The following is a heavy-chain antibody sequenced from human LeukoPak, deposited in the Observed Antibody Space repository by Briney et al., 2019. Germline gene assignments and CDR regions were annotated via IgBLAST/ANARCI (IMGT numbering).Heavy chain of an antibody. Sequence: PGRSLRLSCAASGFTFSDYYMSWIRQAPGKGLEWVGRIKSKTDGGTTDYAAPVKGRFTISRDDSKNTLYLQMNSLKTEDTAVYYCTTDFWSGYAYYYYMDVWGKGTTVTVS. J-gene: IGHJ6*03. D-gene: IGHD3-3*01. CDR2: IKSKTDGGTT. V-gene: IGHV3-15*01. CDR1: GFTFSDYY. CDR3: TTDFWSGYAYYYYMDV.